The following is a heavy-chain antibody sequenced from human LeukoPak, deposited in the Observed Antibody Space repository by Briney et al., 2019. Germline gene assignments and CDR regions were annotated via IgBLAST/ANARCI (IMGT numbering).Heavy chain of an antibody. J-gene: IGHJ4*02. Sequence: GGSLRLSCAASGFTFSSYWMSWVRQAPGKGLEWVANIKQDGSEKYYVDSVKGRFTISRDNAKNSLYLQMDSLRAEDTAMYYCASNMYSESYYLYPFWGQGTLVTVSS. CDR2: IKQDGSEK. V-gene: IGHV3-7*01. D-gene: IGHD1-26*01. CDR1: GFTFSSYW. CDR3: ASNMYSESYYLYPF.